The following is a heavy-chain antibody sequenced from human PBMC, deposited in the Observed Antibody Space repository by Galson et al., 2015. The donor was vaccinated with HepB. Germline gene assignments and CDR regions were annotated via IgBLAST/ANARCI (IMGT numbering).Heavy chain of an antibody. J-gene: IGHJ4*02. CDR2: INWNGGST. CDR1: GFTFDDYG. CDR3: ARATTYYYDSSGYYRLYYSDY. V-gene: IGHV3-20*04. D-gene: IGHD3-22*01. Sequence: SLRLSCAASGFTFDDYGMSWVRQAPGKGLEWVSGINWNGGSTGYADSVKGRFTISRDNAKNSLYLQMNSLRAEDTALYYCARATTYYYDSSGYYRLYYSDYWGQGTLVTVSS.